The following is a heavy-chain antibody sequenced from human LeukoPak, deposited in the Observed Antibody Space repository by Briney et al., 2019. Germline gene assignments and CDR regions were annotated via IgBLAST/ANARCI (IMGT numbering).Heavy chain of an antibody. Sequence: SETLSLTCTASGVSISSGVYYWTWIRQLPGKGLEWIGYISSSGITKYNPFLKSQFTVSSDTSKNQFSLKLTSVTAADTGMYYCARDFYGSGSSPLGFDPWGQGTLVTVSS. V-gene: IGHV4-31*01. CDR3: ARDFYGSGSSPLGFDP. D-gene: IGHD3-10*01. J-gene: IGHJ5*02. CDR1: GVSISSGVYY. CDR2: ISSSGIT.